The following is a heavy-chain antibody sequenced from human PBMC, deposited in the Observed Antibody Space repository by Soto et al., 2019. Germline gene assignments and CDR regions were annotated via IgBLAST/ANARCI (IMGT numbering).Heavy chain of an antibody. D-gene: IGHD2-15*01. CDR2: IYYSGST. J-gene: IGHJ4*02. V-gene: IGHV4-59*01. Sequence: ASETLSLTCTVSGGSISRYYWSWIRQPPGKGLEWIGYIYYSGSTNYNPSLKSRVTISVDTSKNQFSLKLSSVTAADTAVYYCASGTVAATPNYWGQGTLVTVSS. CDR3: ASGTVAATPNY. CDR1: GGSISRYY.